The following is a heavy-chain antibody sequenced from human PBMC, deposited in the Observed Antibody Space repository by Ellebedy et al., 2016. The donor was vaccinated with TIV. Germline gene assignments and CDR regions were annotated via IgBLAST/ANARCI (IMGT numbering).Heavy chain of an antibody. Sequence: PGGSLRLSCTASGFTFSSYAMSWVRQAPGKGLEWVAGVNGGGFVIAYADSVKGRFTISRDNSKNTLDLQMNSLRAEDTAVYYCASSRYHYYVGNTIFAYWGQGTLVTVSS. CDR3: ASSRYHYYVGNTIFAY. CDR2: VNGGGFVI. V-gene: IGHV3-23*01. CDR1: GFTFSSYA. D-gene: IGHD3-10*01. J-gene: IGHJ4*02.